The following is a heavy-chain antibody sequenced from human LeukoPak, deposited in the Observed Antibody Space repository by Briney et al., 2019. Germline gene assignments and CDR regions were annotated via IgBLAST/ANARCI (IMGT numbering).Heavy chain of an antibody. Sequence: GGSLRLSCAASGFTFSSYSMNWVRQAPGKGLEWVSSISSSGSYIYYADSVKGRFTISRDNAKNSLYLQMNSLRAEDTAVYYCASGRYGSGPPARFDYWGQGTLVTVSS. CDR1: GFTFSSYS. V-gene: IGHV3-21*01. CDR3: ASGRYGSGPPARFDY. CDR2: ISSSGSYI. J-gene: IGHJ4*02. D-gene: IGHD3-10*01.